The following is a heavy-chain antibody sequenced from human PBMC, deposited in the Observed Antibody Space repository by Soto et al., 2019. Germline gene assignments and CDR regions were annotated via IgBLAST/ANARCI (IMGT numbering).Heavy chain of an antibody. CDR1: GFTFTNYW. Sequence: PGESLKISCRGSGFTFTNYWIAWLRQMPGKGLEWMGNIYPYDSDTRYSPSFQGQVTISADTSITTAYLQWSGLRASDTAMYFCARHLVGSTRGNFDYWGQGTLVTVSS. D-gene: IGHD2-2*01. V-gene: IGHV5-51*01. CDR3: ARHLVGSTRGNFDY. CDR2: IYPYDSDT. J-gene: IGHJ4*01.